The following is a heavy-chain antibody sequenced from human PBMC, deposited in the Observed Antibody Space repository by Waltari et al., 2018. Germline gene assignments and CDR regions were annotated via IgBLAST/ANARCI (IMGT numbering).Heavy chain of an antibody. CDR3: ARQGWYFDI. CDR1: GFTFSSYG. Sequence: QVQLVESGGGVVQPGRSLRLSCAASGFTFSSYGMHWVRQAPGKGLGGVAVIWYDGSNKYYADSVKGRFTISRDNSKNTLYLQMNSLRAEDTAVYYCARQGWYFDIWGRGTLVTVSS. V-gene: IGHV3-33*01. CDR2: IWYDGSNK. J-gene: IGHJ2*01.